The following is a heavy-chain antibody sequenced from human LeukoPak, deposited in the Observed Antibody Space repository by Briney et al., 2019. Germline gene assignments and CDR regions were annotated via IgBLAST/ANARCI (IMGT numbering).Heavy chain of an antibody. D-gene: IGHD3-22*01. CDR3: ARGSPIVVVTFDY. Sequence: SETLSLTCAVYGGSFSGYYWSWIRQPPGKGLGWIGEINHSGSTNYNPSLKSRVTISVDTSKNQFSLKLSSVTAADTAVYYCARGSPIVVVTFDYWGQGTLVTVSS. J-gene: IGHJ4*02. CDR1: GGSFSGYY. V-gene: IGHV4-34*01. CDR2: INHSGST.